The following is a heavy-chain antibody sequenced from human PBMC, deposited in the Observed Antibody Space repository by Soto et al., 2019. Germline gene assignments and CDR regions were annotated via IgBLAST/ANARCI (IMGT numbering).Heavy chain of an antibody. Sequence: QVQLVESGGGVVQPGRSLRLACAASGFTFSTHAMHWVRQAPGKGLEWVAVISNDGSGTQYAGYVKGRFTFSRDNSKHTLSLRMTSSRPEYTAVHYCARRDARSCHAETFPPWGQSTRVIVSS. J-gene: IGHJ6*02. V-gene: IGHV3-30*03. D-gene: IGHD6-6*01. CDR2: ISNDGSGT. CDR1: GFTFSTHA. CDR3: ARRDARSCHAETFPP.